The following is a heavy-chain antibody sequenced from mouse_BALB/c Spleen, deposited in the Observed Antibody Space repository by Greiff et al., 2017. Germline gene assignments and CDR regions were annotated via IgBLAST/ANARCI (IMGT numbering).Heavy chain of an antibody. Sequence: QVQLQQPGAELVKPGTSVKLSCKASGYNFTSYWINWVKLRPGQGLEWIGDIYPGSGSTNYNEKFKSKATLTVDTSSSTAYMQLSSLASEDSALYYCARYDDGVYFDVWGAGTTVTVSS. D-gene: IGHD2-3*01. CDR3: ARYDDGVYFDV. J-gene: IGHJ1*01. CDR2: IYPGSGST. CDR1: GYNFTSYW. V-gene: IGHV1-55*01.